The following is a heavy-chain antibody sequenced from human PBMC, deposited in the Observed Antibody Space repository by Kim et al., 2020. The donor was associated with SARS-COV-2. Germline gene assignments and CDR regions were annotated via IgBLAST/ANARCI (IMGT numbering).Heavy chain of an antibody. CDR3: ATDPDILTGYYTFDY. J-gene: IGHJ4*02. CDR1: GFTFSSYS. D-gene: IGHD3-9*01. CDR2: ISSSSSYI. V-gene: IGHV3-21*01. Sequence: GGSLRLSCAASGFTFSSYSMNWVRQAPGKGLEWVSSISSSSSYIYYADSVKGRFTISRDNAKNSLYLQMNSLRAEDTAVYYCATDPDILTGYYTFDYWGQGTLVTVSS.